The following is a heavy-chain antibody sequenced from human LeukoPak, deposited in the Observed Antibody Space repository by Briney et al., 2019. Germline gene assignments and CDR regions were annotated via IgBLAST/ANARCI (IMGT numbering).Heavy chain of an antibody. CDR2: IYTSGST. D-gene: IGHD1-20*01. CDR3: ASLSRYKWNLPAY. J-gene: IGHJ4*02. Sequence: SETLSLTCTVSGGSISSGSYYWSWIRQPAGKGLEWIGRIYTSGSTNYNPSLKSRVTISVDTSKNQFSLKLSSVTAADTAVYYCASLSRYKWNLPAYWGQRTLVTVSS. CDR1: GGSISSGSYY. V-gene: IGHV4-61*02.